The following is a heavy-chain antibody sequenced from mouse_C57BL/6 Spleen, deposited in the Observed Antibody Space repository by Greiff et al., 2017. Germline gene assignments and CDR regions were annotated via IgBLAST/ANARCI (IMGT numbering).Heavy chain of an antibody. V-gene: IGHV1-42*01. CDR1: GYSFTGYY. CDR3: ARGISTYRTWFAY. D-gene: IGHD5-1*01. Sequence: VQLQQSGPELVKPGASVKISCKASGYSFTGYYMNWVKQSPEKSLEWIGEINPSTGGTTYNQKFKAKATLTVDKSSSTAYMQLKRLTSEDSAVYYCARGISTYRTWFAYWGQGTLVTVSA. CDR2: INPSTGGT. J-gene: IGHJ3*01.